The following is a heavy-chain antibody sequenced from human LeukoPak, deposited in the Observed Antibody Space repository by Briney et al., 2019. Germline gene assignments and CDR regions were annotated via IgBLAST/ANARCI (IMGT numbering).Heavy chain of an antibody. CDR1: GGSISSGDHY. V-gene: IGHV4-30-4*08. Sequence: TLSLTCTVSGGSISSGDHYWSWIRQPPGKGLEWIGYIYYSGSTYYNPSLKSRVTISVDTSKNQFSLKLSSVTAADTAVYYCARDPFPHAINYYDSSGYPWGQGTLVTVSS. CDR2: IYYSGST. D-gene: IGHD3-22*01. CDR3: ARDPFPHAINYYDSSGYP. J-gene: IGHJ5*02.